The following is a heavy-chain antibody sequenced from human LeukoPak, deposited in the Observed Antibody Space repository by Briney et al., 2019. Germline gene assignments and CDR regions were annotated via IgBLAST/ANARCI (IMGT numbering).Heavy chain of an antibody. D-gene: IGHD6-19*01. Sequence: PGGSLRLFCAASGFTFSSYEMNWVRQAPGRGLEGVSYISSSGSTIYYADSVKGRFTISRDNAKNSLYLQMNSLRAEDTAVYYCAREPIWVAGSEGDYWGQGTLVTVSS. CDR3: AREPIWVAGSEGDY. CDR1: GFTFSSYE. J-gene: IGHJ4*02. V-gene: IGHV3-48*03. CDR2: ISSSGSTI.